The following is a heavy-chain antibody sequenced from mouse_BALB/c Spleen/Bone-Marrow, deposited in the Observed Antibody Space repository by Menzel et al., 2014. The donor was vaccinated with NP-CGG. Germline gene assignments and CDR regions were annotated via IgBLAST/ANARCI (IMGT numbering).Heavy chain of an antibody. CDR2: INPDSSTI. J-gene: IGHJ4*01. CDR3: ARPGDYDAMDY. V-gene: IGHV4-1*02. CDR1: RFDFSRYW. Sequence: EVKLVESGGGLVQPGGSLKLSCAASRFDFSRYWMSWVRQAPGKGLEWIGEINPDSSTINYTPSLKDKFIISRDNAKNTLYLQVSKVRSEDTALYYCARPGDYDAMDYWGQGTSVTVSS.